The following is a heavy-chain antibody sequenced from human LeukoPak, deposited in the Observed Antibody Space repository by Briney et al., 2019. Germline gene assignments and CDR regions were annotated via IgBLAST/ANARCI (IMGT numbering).Heavy chain of an antibody. CDR2: ISSSGTTI. Sequence: GGSLRLSCAASGFTFSSYEMNWVRQAPGKGLEWVSYISSSGTTISYADSVKGRFTISRDNAKNSLYLQMNSLRAEDTAIYYCARDPDNSGHDYGPYWGQGTLVTVSS. D-gene: IGHD5-12*01. J-gene: IGHJ4*02. CDR3: ARDPDNSGHDYGPY. CDR1: GFTFSSYE. V-gene: IGHV3-48*03.